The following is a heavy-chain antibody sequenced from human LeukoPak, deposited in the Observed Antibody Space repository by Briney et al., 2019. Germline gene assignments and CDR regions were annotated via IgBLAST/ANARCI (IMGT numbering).Heavy chain of an antibody. CDR1: GFTFDDYA. D-gene: IGHD6-13*01. CDR3: AKGYTPYSSSWYDY. V-gene: IGHV3-9*03. J-gene: IGHJ4*02. Sequence: GGSLRLSCAASGFTFDDYAMHWVRQAPGKGLEGVSGISWNSGSIGYADSVKGRFTISRDNAKNSLYLQMNSLRAEDMALYYCAKGYTPYSSSWYDYWGQGTLVTVSS. CDR2: ISWNSGSI.